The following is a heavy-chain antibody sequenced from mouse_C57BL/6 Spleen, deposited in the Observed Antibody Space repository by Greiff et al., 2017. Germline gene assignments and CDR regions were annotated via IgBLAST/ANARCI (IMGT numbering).Heavy chain of an antibody. Sequence: VQLQQSGPVLVKPGASVKMSCKASGYTFTDYYMNWVKQSHGKSLEWIGVINPYNGGTSSNRKFKGKATLTVDKSSSTAYMELNSLTSEDSAVYYCARWNWDAAMDYWSQGTSVTVSS. CDR3: ARWNWDAAMDY. V-gene: IGHV1-19*01. J-gene: IGHJ4*01. CDR1: GYTFTDYY. D-gene: IGHD4-1*01. CDR2: INPYNGGT.